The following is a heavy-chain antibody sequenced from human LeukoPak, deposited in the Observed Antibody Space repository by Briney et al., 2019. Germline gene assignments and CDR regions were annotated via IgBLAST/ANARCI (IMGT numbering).Heavy chain of an antibody. CDR1: GGSISSGGYY. V-gene: IGHV4-31*03. D-gene: IGHD3-9*01. Sequence: SQTLSLTCTVSGGSISSGGYYWSWIRQHPGKGLEWIGYIYYSGSTYYNPSLKSRVTISVDTSKNQFSLKLSSVTAADTAVYYCAREALKXYXXLXXYXXXXXFDXXXQGTMVTV. J-gene: IGHJ3*02. CDR3: AREALKXYXXLXXYXXXXXFDX. CDR2: IYYSGST.